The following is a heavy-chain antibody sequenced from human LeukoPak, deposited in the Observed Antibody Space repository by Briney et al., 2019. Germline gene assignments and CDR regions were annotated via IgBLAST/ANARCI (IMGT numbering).Heavy chain of an antibody. CDR2: ISHDGTNK. J-gene: IGHJ3*02. Sequence: GGSLRLSCAASGSTFSSYAVHWVRQAPGKGLEWVAVISHDGTNKYYADSVKGRFTISRDNSKNTVYLQMNSLRAEDTALYYCAKDGGSYFATDPFDIWGQGTMVTVSS. D-gene: IGHD3-16*01. CDR3: AKDGGSYFATDPFDI. CDR1: GSTFSSYA. V-gene: IGHV3-30*04.